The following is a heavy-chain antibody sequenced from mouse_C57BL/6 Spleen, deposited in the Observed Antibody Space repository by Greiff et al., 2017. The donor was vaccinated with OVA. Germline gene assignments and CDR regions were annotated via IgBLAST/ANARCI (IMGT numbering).Heavy chain of an antibody. V-gene: IGHV14-1*01. CDR2: IDPEDGGT. J-gene: IGHJ3*01. Sequence: EVKLEQSGAELVRPGASVKLSCTASGFTITDYYMHWVKQRPEQGLEWIGRIDPEDGGTEYAPKFQGKATMTADTSSNTAYLQLSSLTSEDTAVYYCTTHESFAYWGQGTLVTVSA. CDR3: TTHESFAY. CDR1: GFTITDYY.